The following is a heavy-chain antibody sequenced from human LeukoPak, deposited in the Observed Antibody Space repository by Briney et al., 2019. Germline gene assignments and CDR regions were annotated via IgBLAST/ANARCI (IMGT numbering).Heavy chain of an antibody. D-gene: IGHD1-26*01. J-gene: IGHJ3*02. CDR1: GYTFSNYG. V-gene: IGHV1-18*01. Sequence: GASVKVSCKASGYTFSNYGITWVRQAPGQGLEWMGWISGDNGNTVYGESFQGRVALTTDTSTSTVHMELRSLRSDDTAVYYCARDRSPGGSYGYHDAFDIWGQGTMVTVSS. CDR3: ARDRSPGGSYGYHDAFDI. CDR2: ISGDNGNT.